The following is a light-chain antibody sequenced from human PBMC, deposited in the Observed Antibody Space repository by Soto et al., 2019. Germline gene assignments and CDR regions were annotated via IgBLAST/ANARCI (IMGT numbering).Light chain of an antibody. CDR1: QSVSSY. CDR3: QQYGSSPTT. V-gene: IGKV3-20*01. Sequence: EIVLTQSPATLSLSPGERATLFCRASQSVSSYFAWYQQKPGQAPNLLIYDASNRATGIPDRFSGSGSGTDFTLTISRLEPEDFAVYFCQQYGSSPTTSGQATKADI. J-gene: IGKJ1*01. CDR2: DAS.